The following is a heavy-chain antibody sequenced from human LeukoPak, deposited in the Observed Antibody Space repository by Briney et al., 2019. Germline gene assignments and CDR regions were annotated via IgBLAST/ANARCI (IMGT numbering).Heavy chain of an antibody. Sequence: ASVKVSCKASGYTFIGYCMHWVRQAPGQGLEWMGWINPKSGDTNYAQNFQGRVTVTRDTSISTAYIDLSRLRSDDTAIYYCARGRGSSPYDAFDIWGQGTMVTVSS. J-gene: IGHJ3*02. CDR2: INPKSGDT. D-gene: IGHD3-16*01. CDR3: ARGRGSSPYDAFDI. V-gene: IGHV1-2*02. CDR1: GYTFIGYC.